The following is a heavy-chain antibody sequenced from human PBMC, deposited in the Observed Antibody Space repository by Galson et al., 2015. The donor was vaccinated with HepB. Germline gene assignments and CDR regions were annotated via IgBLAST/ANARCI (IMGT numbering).Heavy chain of an antibody. V-gene: IGHV1-18*04. Sequence: SVKVSCMASGYSFNNYGLSWIRQAPGPGLEWLGWFSGDDGSTTFAQKFPGRVTMTADASTGTAYLELRNLRSDDTAVYYCARDSRLELRLNNYFSYGMDVWGQGSAVTVSS. CDR1: GYSFNNYG. D-gene: IGHD1-7*01. J-gene: IGHJ6*02. CDR2: FSGDDGST. CDR3: ARDSRLELRLNNYFSYGMDV.